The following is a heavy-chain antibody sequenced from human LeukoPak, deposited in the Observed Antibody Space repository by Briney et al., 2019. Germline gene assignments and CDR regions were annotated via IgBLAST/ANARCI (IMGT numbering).Heavy chain of an antibody. V-gene: IGHV3-30-3*01. CDR2: ISYDGSNK. CDR1: GFTFSSYA. CDR3: AKVRSVGYSYGVPDY. D-gene: IGHD5-18*01. J-gene: IGHJ4*02. Sequence: GRSLRLSCAASGFTFSSYAMHWVRQAPGKGLEWVAVISYDGSNKYYAGSVKGRFTISRDNSKNTLYLQMNSLRAEDTAVYYCAKVRSVGYSYGVPDYWGQGTLVTVSS.